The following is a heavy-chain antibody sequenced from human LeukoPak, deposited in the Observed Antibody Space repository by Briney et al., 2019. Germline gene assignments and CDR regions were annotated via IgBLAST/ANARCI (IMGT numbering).Heavy chain of an antibody. Sequence: ASVKVSCKASGYTFTSYGISWVRQAPGQGLEWMGWISAYNGNTNYAQKLQGRVTMTTDTSTSTAYMELRSLRSDDTAVYYCARAAYYYGSGSSPARYFDYWGQGTLVTVSS. J-gene: IGHJ4*02. CDR3: ARAAYYYGSGSSPARYFDY. CDR2: ISAYNGNT. CDR1: GYTFTSYG. D-gene: IGHD3-10*01. V-gene: IGHV1-18*01.